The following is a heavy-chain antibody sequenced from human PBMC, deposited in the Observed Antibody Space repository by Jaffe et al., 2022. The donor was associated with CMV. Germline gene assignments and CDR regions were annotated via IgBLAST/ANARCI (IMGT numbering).Heavy chain of an antibody. J-gene: IGHJ4*02. CDR2: ISSSSSYI. D-gene: IGHD3-22*01. Sequence: EVQLVESGGGLVKPGGSLRLSCAASGFTFSSYSMNWVRQAPGKGLEWVSSISSSSSYIYYADSVKGRFTISRDNAKNSLYLQMNSLRAEDTAVYYCARERENYYDSSGYLDYWGQGTLVTVSS. CDR1: GFTFSSYS. CDR3: ARERENYYDSSGYLDY. V-gene: IGHV3-21*01.